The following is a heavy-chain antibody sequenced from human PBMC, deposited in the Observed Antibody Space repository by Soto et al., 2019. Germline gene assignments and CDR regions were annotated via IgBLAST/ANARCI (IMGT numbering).Heavy chain of an antibody. CDR2: IRSSGSTI. Sequence: PGGSLRLSCAASGFTFSSYEMNWVRQAPGKGLEWVSYIRSSGSTIYYADSVKGRFTISRDNAKNSLYLQMNSLRAEDTAVYYCARDRINYYDSSVLRGDYWGQGTLVTVSS. CDR1: GFTFSSYE. CDR3: ARDRINYYDSSVLRGDY. D-gene: IGHD3-22*01. V-gene: IGHV3-48*03. J-gene: IGHJ4*02.